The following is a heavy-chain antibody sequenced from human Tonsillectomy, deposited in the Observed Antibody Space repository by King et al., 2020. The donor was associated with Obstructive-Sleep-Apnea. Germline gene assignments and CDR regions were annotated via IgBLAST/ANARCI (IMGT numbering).Heavy chain of an antibody. CDR3: TRQVITFGGVIVS. D-gene: IGHD3-16*02. Sequence: VQLVESGGGLVQPGGSLKLSCAASGFTFSGSAMHWVRQASGKGLEWGGRIRSKANSYATAYAAAVKGRFTISRDDSKNTAYLQMNSLKTEDTAVYYCTRQVITFGGVIVSWGQGTLVTVSS. CDR1: GFTFSGSA. V-gene: IGHV3-73*01. CDR2: IRSKANSYAT. J-gene: IGHJ5*02.